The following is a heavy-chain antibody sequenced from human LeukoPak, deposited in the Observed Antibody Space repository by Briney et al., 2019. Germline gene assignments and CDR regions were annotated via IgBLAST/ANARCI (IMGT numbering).Heavy chain of an antibody. CDR2: ICSNDNNT. Sequence: GGPLRLSCAASGFTFSSYAMNWVRQAPGKGLEWVSTICSNDNNTYYANSVKGRFTISRDNPKNTLSLQLNSLRPEDTAVYYCAKGTSSSCYSAPNYWGQGTLVTVSS. CDR3: AKGTSSSCYSAPNY. D-gene: IGHD2-15*01. V-gene: IGHV3-23*01. J-gene: IGHJ4*02. CDR1: GFTFSSYA.